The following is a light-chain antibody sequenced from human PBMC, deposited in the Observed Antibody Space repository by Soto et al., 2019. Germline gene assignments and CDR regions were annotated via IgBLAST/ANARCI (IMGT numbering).Light chain of an antibody. CDR1: QGISSY. Sequence: AIQMTQSPSSLSASVGDRVTITCRASQGISSYLNWYQQKPGKAPKLLIYDASSLESGVPSRFSGSGSGTEFTLTISSLQPDDFATYYCQQYNSYWTFGQGTKVDIK. V-gene: IGKV1-13*02. CDR2: DAS. J-gene: IGKJ1*01. CDR3: QQYNSYWT.